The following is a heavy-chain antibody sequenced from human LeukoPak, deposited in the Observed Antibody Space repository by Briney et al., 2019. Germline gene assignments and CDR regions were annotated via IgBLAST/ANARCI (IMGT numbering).Heavy chain of an antibody. Sequence: SETLSLTCAVYGGSFSGYYWSWIRQPPGKGLEWIGEINHSGSTNYNPSLKSRVTISVDTSKNQFSLKLSSVTAADTAVYYCARKGRTIFGVVIMGNNWFDPWGQGTLVTVSS. CDR1: GGSFSGYY. V-gene: IGHV4-34*01. CDR2: INHSGST. D-gene: IGHD3-3*01. J-gene: IGHJ5*02. CDR3: ARKGRTIFGVVIMGNNWFDP.